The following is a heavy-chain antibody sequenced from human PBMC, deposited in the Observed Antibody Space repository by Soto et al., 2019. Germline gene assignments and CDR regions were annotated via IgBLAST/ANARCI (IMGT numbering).Heavy chain of an antibody. CDR3: TRDGRYSGYPPPAF. CDR1: GFTFSDYT. V-gene: IGHV3-49*03. D-gene: IGHD5-12*01. Sequence: TGGSLRLSCTASGFTFSDYTMSWFRQAPGKGLEWVGFIRSKAYGGTTEHAASVKGRFTISRDDSKSIAYLQMNSLQAEDTAVYHCTRDGRYSGYPPPAFWGQGTLVTVSS. CDR2: IRSKAYGGTT. J-gene: IGHJ4*02.